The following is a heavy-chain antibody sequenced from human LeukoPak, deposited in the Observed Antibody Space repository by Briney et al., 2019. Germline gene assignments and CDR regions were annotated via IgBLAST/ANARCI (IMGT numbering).Heavy chain of an antibody. CDR3: ARRSTRFFDY. Sequence: SETLSLTCTDSGGSISSSSYYWGWIRQPPGKGLEWIGSIYYSGSTYYNPSLKSRVTISVDTSKNQFSLKLSSVTAADTAVYYCARRSTRFFDYWGQGTLVTVSS. CDR1: GGSISSSSYY. V-gene: IGHV4-39*01. J-gene: IGHJ4*02. CDR2: IYYSGST. D-gene: IGHD1-26*01.